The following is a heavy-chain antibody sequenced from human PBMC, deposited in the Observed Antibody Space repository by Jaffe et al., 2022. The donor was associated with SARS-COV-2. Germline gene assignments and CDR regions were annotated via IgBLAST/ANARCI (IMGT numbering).Heavy chain of an antibody. D-gene: IGHD6-19*01. CDR3: ARGYSSGWYPDFDY. V-gene: IGHV3-48*02. J-gene: IGHJ4*02. CDR2: ISRSGSPI. Sequence: EVQLVESGGGLVQPGGSLRLSCTASGFTFSSHNMNWVRQAPGKGLEWVSYISRSGSPIYYADSVKGRFTISRDHAKNSLYLQMNSLRDEDTAVYYCARGYSSGWYPDFDYWGQGTLVTVSS. CDR1: GFTFSSHN.